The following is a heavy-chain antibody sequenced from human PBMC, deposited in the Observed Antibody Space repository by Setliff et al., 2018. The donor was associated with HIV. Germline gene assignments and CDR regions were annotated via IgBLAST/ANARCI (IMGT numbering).Heavy chain of an antibody. J-gene: IGHJ6*02. CDR2: ISTYSDET. CDR1: GYTFTAYG. CDR3: ARDVEHMMDV. V-gene: IGHV1-18*01. Sequence: ASVKVSCKPSGYTFTAYGLSWVRQAPGQGLEWMGWISTYSDETSYAQKLQGRVTMTTDTSTSTTYMELRRLRFDDTAVYYCARDVEHMMDVWGQGTTVTVSS.